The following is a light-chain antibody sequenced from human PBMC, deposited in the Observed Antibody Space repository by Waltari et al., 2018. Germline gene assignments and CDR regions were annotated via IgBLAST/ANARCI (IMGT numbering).Light chain of an antibody. J-gene: IGLJ2*01. CDR1: SNDVGGYNS. CDR3: SSQSSNDVVL. V-gene: IGLV2-14*01. Sequence: QSALTQPASVSGSPGQSVTIFCAGTSNDVGGYNSVSWYQEHPGQAPRVIIYDVSDRPSGVSGRFSVSKSGNTASLTISGLQPEDEADYYCSSQSSNDVVLFGGGTKLTVL. CDR2: DVS.